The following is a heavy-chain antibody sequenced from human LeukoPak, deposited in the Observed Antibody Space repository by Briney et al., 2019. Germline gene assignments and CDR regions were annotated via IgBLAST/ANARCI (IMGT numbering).Heavy chain of an antibody. CDR3: ARRKSDRSSWFPGISNYFDY. Sequence: SETLSLTCAVYGGSFSGYYWSWIRQPPGKGLEWIGEINDSGSINYNPSLKSRVTISVDTSKNQFSLKLSSVTAADTAVYYCARRKSDRSSWFPGISNYFDYWGQGALVTVSS. V-gene: IGHV4-34*01. J-gene: IGHJ4*02. CDR2: INDSGSI. D-gene: IGHD6-13*01. CDR1: GGSFSGYY.